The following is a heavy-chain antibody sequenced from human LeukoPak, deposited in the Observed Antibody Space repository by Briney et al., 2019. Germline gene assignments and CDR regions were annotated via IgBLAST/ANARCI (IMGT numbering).Heavy chain of an antibody. CDR2: IYYSGST. CDR1: GGSISSSSYY. V-gene: IGHV4-39*01. D-gene: IGHD5-12*01. J-gene: IGHJ4*02. Sequence: PSETLSLTCTVSGGSISSSSYYWGWIRQPPGKGLEWIGSIYYSGSTYYNPSLKSRVTISVDTSKNQFSLKLSSVIAADTAVYYCARHIVATITGVDYWGQGTLVTVSS. CDR3: ARHIVATITGVDY.